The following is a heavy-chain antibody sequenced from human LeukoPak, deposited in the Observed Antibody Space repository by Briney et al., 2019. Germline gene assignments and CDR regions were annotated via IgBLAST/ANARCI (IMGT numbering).Heavy chain of an antibody. J-gene: IGHJ4*02. CDR2: IYYSGST. V-gene: IGHV4-59*01. CDR1: GGSISSYY. Sequence: PSETLSLTCTVSGGSISSYYWSWIRQPPGKGLEWIGYIYYSGSTNYNPSLKSRVTISVDTSKNQFSLKLSSVTAAATAVYYCAREGRDYYDSSGLNPFDYWGQGTLVTVSS. CDR3: AREGRDYYDSSGLNPFDY. D-gene: IGHD3-22*01.